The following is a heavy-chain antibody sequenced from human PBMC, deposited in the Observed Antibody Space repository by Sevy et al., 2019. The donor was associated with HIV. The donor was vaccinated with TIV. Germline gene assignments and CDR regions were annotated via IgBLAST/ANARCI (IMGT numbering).Heavy chain of an antibody. Sequence: GGSLRLSCATSEFIFSNYWMTWVRQAPGKGLEWVANIAQDGNEQFYVDSVKGRFTISRDNAKNSLYLQMSSLRVEDTAVYYCARDQGRGLYYWCQGALVTVSS. CDR3: ARDQGRGLYY. J-gene: IGHJ4*02. V-gene: IGHV3-7*01. CDR1: EFIFSNYW. CDR2: IAQDGNEQ. D-gene: IGHD3-10*01.